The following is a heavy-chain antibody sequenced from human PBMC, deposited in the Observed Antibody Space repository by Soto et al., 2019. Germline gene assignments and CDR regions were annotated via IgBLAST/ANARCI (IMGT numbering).Heavy chain of an antibody. CDR2: MNPNSGNT. D-gene: IGHD6-13*01. CDR1: GYTFTSYD. V-gene: IGHV1-8*01. Sequence: ASLKVSCKASGYTFTSYDINWVRQATGQGLEWMGWMNPNSGNTGYAQKFQGRVTMTRNTSISTAYMELSSLRSDDTAVYYCAIESSSSCHDYWGQGTLVTVSS. CDR3: AIESSSSCHDY. J-gene: IGHJ4*02.